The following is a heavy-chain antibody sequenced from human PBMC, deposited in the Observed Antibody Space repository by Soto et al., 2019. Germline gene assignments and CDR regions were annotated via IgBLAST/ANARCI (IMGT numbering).Heavy chain of an antibody. CDR3: GRGLGGGWYYFDY. V-gene: IGHV1-18*04. D-gene: IGHD6-19*01. CDR2: ITVNSGNT. Sequence: ASVKVSCKASGYSFISYGIGWVRQAPGQGLEWMGWITVNSGNTNYPQKFQGRVTMTTDTSTSTAHMELRSLTSDDTAIYYCGRGLGGGWYYFDYWGPGTLVTVSS. J-gene: IGHJ4*02. CDR1: GYSFISYG.